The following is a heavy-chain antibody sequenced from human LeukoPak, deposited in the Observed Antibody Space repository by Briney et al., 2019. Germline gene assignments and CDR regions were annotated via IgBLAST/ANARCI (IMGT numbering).Heavy chain of an antibody. D-gene: IGHD3-22*01. CDR1: GYTFIGNY. Sequence: ASVKVSCKASGYTFIGNYMHWVRQAPGQGLEWMGWINPNSGGTNYAQKFQGRVTMTRDTSISTAYMELSRLRSDDPAVYYCARHRLHRLYYDSSGYYHDAFDIWGQGTMVTVSS. V-gene: IGHV1-2*02. J-gene: IGHJ3*02. CDR3: ARHRLHRLYYDSSGYYHDAFDI. CDR2: INPNSGGT.